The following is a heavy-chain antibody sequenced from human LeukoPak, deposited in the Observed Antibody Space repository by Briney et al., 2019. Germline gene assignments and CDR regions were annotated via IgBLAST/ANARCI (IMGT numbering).Heavy chain of an antibody. CDR3: ARDHRTYGMDV. V-gene: IGHV3-64*01. CDR1: GFTFSSYA. J-gene: IGHJ6*02. CDR2: ISSNGDST. Sequence: GGSLRLSCAASGFTFSSYAIHWVRQAPGKGLEYVSVISSNGDSTYYANSVEGRFTISRDNSKNTLYLQMGSLRAEDMAAYYCARDHRTYGMDVWGQGTTVTVSS. D-gene: IGHD3-16*02.